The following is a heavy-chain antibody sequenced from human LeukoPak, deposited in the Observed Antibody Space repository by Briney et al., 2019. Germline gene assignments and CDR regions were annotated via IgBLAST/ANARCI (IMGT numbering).Heavy chain of an antibody. CDR2: LSSTSTYI. V-gene: IGHV3-21*01. CDR3: ARGPRVYFDY. J-gene: IGHJ4*02. Sequence: GGSLRLSCAASGFTFSSYSMNWVRQAPGKGLEWVSSLSSTSTYIYYADSVKGRFTISRDNAKNSLYLQMNSLRAEDTAVYYCARGPRVYFDYWGQGTLVTVSS. CDR1: GFTFSSYS.